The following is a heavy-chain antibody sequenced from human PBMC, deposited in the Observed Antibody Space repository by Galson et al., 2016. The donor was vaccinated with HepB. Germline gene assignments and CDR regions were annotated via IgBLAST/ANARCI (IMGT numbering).Heavy chain of an antibody. J-gene: IGHJ2*01. Sequence: LTCTVSGYPIRNGYFWGWIRQSPGKGLEWIGSMHQDGSTYYNPSLKSRVSTSVDTSKNQFSLNLNSVTAADTAVYYCARAAVGENWYFDLWGRGTLVTVSA. CDR2: MHQDGST. D-gene: IGHD3-10*01. CDR1: GYPIRNGYF. V-gene: IGHV4-38-2*02. CDR3: ARAAVGENWYFDL.